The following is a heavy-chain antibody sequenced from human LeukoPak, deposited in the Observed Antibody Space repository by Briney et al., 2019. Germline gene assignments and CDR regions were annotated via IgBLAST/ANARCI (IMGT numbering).Heavy chain of an antibody. Sequence: ASVKVSCKASGYTFTSYDINWVRQATGQGLEWMGWMNPNSGNTGYAQKFQGRVTMTRNTSIGTAYMELSSLRSEDTAVYYCATIFWSGYLYAFDIWGQGTMVTVSS. CDR3: ATIFWSGYLYAFDI. CDR1: GYTFTSYD. V-gene: IGHV1-8*01. CDR2: MNPNSGNT. J-gene: IGHJ3*02. D-gene: IGHD3-3*01.